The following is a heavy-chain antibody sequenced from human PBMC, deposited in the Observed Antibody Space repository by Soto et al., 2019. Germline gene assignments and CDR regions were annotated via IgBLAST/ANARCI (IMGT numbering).Heavy chain of an antibody. D-gene: IGHD5-12*01. CDR2: ISSSSSYI. CDR3: ARAFYGYDAVAI. V-gene: IGHV3-21*01. J-gene: IGHJ3*02. Sequence: EVQLVESGGGLVKPGGSLRLSCAASGFTFSSYSMNWVRQAPGKGLEWVSSISSSSSYIYYADSVKGRFTISRDNAKNSLYLQMNSLRAEATAVYYCARAFYGYDAVAIWVQGTMVTVSS. CDR1: GFTFSSYS.